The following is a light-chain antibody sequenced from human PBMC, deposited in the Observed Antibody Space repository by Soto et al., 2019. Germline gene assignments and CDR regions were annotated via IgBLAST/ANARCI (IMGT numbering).Light chain of an antibody. CDR2: EVN. V-gene: IGLV2-8*01. Sequence: QSALTQPPSASGSPGQSVTISCTGTSSDVGAYNYVSWYQQHPVKAPKLMIYEVNKRPSGVPDRFSGSKSGNTASLNVSGLQAEDEADYYCRSYGGSSNLLFCGGTKLTVL. CDR3: RSYGGSSNLL. CDR1: SSDVGAYNY. J-gene: IGLJ2*01.